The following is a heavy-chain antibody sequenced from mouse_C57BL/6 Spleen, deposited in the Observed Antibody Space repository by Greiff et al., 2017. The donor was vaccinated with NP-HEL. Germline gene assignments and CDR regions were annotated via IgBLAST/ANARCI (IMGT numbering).Heavy chain of an antibody. Sequence: QVQLKQPGAELVMPGASVKLSCKASGYTFTSYWMHWVKQRPGQGLEWIGEIDPSDSYTNYNQKFKGKSTLTVDKSSSTAYMQLSSLTSEDSAVYYCARDGSSYRYFDVWGTGTTVTVSS. CDR1: GYTFTSYW. D-gene: IGHD1-1*01. V-gene: IGHV1-69*01. CDR2: IDPSDSYT. J-gene: IGHJ1*03. CDR3: ARDGSSYRYFDV.